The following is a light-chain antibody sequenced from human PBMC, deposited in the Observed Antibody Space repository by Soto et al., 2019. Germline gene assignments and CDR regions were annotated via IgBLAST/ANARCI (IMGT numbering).Light chain of an antibody. CDR3: QQYHNWPPQYT. Sequence: EIVMTQSPASLSVSPGDGATLSCRARQSVASNVAWYQQKPGQGPRLLIHGAATRAVGVPARFSGSGSGTEFTLTISSRQSEDFAVYYCQQYHNWPPQYTFGQGTKLQIK. V-gene: IGKV3-15*01. CDR2: GAA. CDR1: QSVASN. J-gene: IGKJ2*01.